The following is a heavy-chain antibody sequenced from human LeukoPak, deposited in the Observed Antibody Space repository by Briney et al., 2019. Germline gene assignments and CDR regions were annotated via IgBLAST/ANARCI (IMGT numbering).Heavy chain of an antibody. D-gene: IGHD3-22*01. CDR2: IYTSGST. V-gene: IGHV4-4*09. J-gene: IGHJ4*02. Sequence: SETLSLTCTVSGGSISSYYWSWIRQPPGKGLEWIGYIYTSGSTNYNPSLKSRVTISVDTSKNQFSLHLSFVTAADTAVYYCARAPNGYYPLDYWGQGTLVTVSS. CDR1: GGSISSYY. CDR3: ARAPNGYYPLDY.